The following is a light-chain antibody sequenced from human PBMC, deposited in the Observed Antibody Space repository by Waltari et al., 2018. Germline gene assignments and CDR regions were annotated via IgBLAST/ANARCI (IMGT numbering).Light chain of an antibody. CDR1: QSIGRY. Sequence: EIVLTQSPGTLSLSPGERATLSCRASQSIGRYLVWYQQTPGQAPRLRIYGASSRATGIPDRCSGSGSGTDFSLTISRLEPEDFAVYYCQNHERLPAVFGQGTKVEIK. V-gene: IGKV3-20*01. CDR2: GAS. J-gene: IGKJ1*01. CDR3: QNHERLPAV.